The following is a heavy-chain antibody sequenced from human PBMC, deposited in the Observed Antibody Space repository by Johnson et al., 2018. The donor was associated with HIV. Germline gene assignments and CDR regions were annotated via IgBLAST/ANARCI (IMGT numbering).Heavy chain of an antibody. CDR1: GFIFSSHA. CDR2: ISGSGSST. D-gene: IGHD3-22*01. J-gene: IGHJ3*02. CDR3: ARDDTMMHGFDI. V-gene: IGHV3-23*04. Sequence: VQLVESGGGAVQPGGSLRLSCVASGFIFSSHAMNWVRQAPGKGLEWVSGISGSGSSTYYADSVKGQFTISRDNSKNTLYLQMNSLRAEDTAVYYCARDDTMMHGFDIWGQGTMVTVYS.